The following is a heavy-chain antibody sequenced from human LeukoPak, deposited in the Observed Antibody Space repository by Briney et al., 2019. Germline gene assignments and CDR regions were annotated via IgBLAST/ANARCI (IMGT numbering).Heavy chain of an antibody. CDR1: GGSISSYY. V-gene: IGHV4-59*12. CDR2: IYYSGST. J-gene: IGHJ6*03. D-gene: IGHD3-10*01. CDR3: ARRPYGSGSYYYYMDV. Sequence: SSETLSLTCTVSGGSISSYYWSWIRQPPGKGLEWIGYIYYSGSTNYNPSLKSRVTISVDTSKNQFSLKLSSVTAADTAVYYCARRPYGSGSYYYYMDVWGKGTTVTISS.